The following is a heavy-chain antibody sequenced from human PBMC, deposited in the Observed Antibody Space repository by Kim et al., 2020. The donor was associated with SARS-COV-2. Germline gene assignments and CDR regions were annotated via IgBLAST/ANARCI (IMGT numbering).Heavy chain of an antibody. Sequence: GGSLRLSCAASGFTFSSYTMEWVRQAPGKGLEWVSSISTTSSYLYYGDSLKGRFTISRDNAENSLYLQINSLRAEDTAVYYCTRGGFAEHYFDQWGQGTLVTVSS. J-gene: IGHJ4*02. CDR2: ISTTSSYL. CDR1: GFTFSSYT. D-gene: IGHD1-26*01. CDR3: TRGGFAEHYFDQ. V-gene: IGHV3-21*01.